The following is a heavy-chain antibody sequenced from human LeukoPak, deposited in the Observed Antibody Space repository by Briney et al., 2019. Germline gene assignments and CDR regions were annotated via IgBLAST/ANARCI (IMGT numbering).Heavy chain of an antibody. V-gene: IGHV4-34*01. CDR2: INHSGST. J-gene: IGHJ4*02. D-gene: IGHD3-3*01. CDR3: ARGLASGYPPIPFDY. CDR1: GFTFSSYS. Sequence: GSLRLSCAASGFTFSSYSMNWVRQPPGKGLEWIGEINHSGSTNYNPSLKSRVTISVDTSKNQFSLKLSSVTAADTAIYYCARGLASGYPPIPFDYWGQGTLVTVSS.